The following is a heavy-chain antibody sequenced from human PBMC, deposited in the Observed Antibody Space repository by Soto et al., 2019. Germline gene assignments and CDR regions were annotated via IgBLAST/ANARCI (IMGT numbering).Heavy chain of an antibody. CDR2: ISGSGGST. Sequence: PGGSLRLSCAASGFTFSSYAMSWVRQAPGKGLEWVSAISGSGGSTYYADSVKGRFTISRDNSKNTLYLQMNSLRAEDTAVYYCAKPLKKLRVQPEYFQHWGQGTLVTVSS. J-gene: IGHJ1*01. CDR3: AKPLKKLRVQPEYFQH. V-gene: IGHV3-23*01. D-gene: IGHD1-7*01. CDR1: GFTFSSYA.